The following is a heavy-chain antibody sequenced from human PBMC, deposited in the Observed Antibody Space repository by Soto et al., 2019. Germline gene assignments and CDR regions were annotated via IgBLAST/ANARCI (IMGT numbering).Heavy chain of an antibody. J-gene: IGHJ4*02. Sequence: SETLSLTCTVSGGSIRSYYWSWIRQPPGKGLEWTGYIYYTGTTNYNPSLKSRVTISVDTSKNQVSLKLSSVTAADTAIYYCARAIDFDYWGQGTLVTVSS. CDR1: GGSIRSYY. CDR2: IYYTGTT. CDR3: ARAIDFDY. V-gene: IGHV4-59*01.